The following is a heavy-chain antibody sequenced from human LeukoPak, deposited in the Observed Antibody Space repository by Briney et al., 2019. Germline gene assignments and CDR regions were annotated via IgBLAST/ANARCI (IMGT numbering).Heavy chain of an antibody. V-gene: IGHV5-51*01. CDR1: GYSFTSYW. Sequence: GESLKISCKGSGYSFTSYWIGWVRQMPGKGPEWMGIISPGDSDTRYSPSFQGQVTISADKSISTAYLQWSSLKASDTAMYYCARGDDIVVVPAAMTFDYWGQGTLVTVSS. D-gene: IGHD2-2*01. CDR2: ISPGDSDT. CDR3: ARGDDIVVVPAAMTFDY. J-gene: IGHJ4*02.